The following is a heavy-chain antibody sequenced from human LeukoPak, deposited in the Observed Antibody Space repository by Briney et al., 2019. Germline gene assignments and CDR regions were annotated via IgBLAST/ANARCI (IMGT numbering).Heavy chain of an antibody. Sequence: GRSLRLSCAASGFGFDDYAMHWVRHTPGKGLEWVSGISWNSGMKRYADSVKGRFTISRDNSKNTVYVQMNSLRAEDTAVYYCAKDLAAVDGRYFQHWGRGTLVTVSS. CDR2: ISWNSGMK. CDR3: AKDLAAVDGRYFQH. D-gene: IGHD6-13*01. J-gene: IGHJ1*01. CDR1: GFGFDDYA. V-gene: IGHV3-9*01.